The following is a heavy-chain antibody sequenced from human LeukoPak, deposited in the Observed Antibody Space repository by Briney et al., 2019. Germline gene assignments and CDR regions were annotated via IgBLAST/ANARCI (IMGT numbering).Heavy chain of an antibody. CDR2: ISGSGYTI. Sequence: GGSLRLSCAASGFTFSDYYMSWIRQAPGKGLEWVSAISGSGYTIYYADSVKGRFTISRDNAKNSLYLQMNSLRAEDTAVYYCARGGSCSSTSCYKSFDYWGQGTLVTVSS. D-gene: IGHD2-2*02. CDR3: ARGGSCSSTSCYKSFDY. J-gene: IGHJ4*02. V-gene: IGHV3-11*01. CDR1: GFTFSDYY.